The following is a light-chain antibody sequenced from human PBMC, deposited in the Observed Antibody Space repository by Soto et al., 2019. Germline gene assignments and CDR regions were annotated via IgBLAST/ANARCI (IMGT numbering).Light chain of an antibody. Sequence: QSVLTQPASVSGSPGQSITISCTGTSNDVGAYNYVSWYQQHPGKAPKLVIYEVGHRPSGISDRFSGSKSGNTASLTISGLQVEDEADYYCSSYATGSPYVFGPGTKVTVL. CDR2: EVG. J-gene: IGLJ1*01. CDR1: SNDVGAYNY. CDR3: SSYATGSPYV. V-gene: IGLV2-14*01.